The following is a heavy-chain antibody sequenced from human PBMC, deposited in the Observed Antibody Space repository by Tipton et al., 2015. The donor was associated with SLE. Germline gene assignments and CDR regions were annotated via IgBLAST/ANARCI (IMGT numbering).Heavy chain of an antibody. CDR3: ARDVKRWLQLRAFDL. CDR1: GYTFSSYG. V-gene: IGHV1-18*01. D-gene: IGHD5-24*01. Sequence: QVQLVQSGAEVKEPGASVKVSCQASGYTFSSYGISWMRQAPGQGLEWMGWISPYNGNTKYTQKVQDRVAMTTDTSTTTAYMELKSLRSDDTAVYYCARDVKRWLQLRAFDLWGQGTMVTVSS. CDR2: ISPYNGNT. J-gene: IGHJ3*01.